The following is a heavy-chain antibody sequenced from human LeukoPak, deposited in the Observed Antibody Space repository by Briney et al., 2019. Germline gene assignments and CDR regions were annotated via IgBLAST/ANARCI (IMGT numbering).Heavy chain of an antibody. V-gene: IGHV1-18*01. Sequence: ASVKVSCKASGFTFSTYGISWVRQAPGQGLEWMGWVSSYNGNTNYAQKIQGRVTMTTDTSTSTAYMELRSLRSDDTAVYYRARDSGSYTIYYYGMDVWGQGTTVTVSS. D-gene: IGHD1-26*01. J-gene: IGHJ6*02. CDR2: VSSYNGNT. CDR1: GFTFSTYG. CDR3: ARDSGSYTIYYYGMDV.